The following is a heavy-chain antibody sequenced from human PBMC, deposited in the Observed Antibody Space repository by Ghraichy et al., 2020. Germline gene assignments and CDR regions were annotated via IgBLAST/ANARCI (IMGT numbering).Heavy chain of an antibody. J-gene: IGHJ4*02. CDR2: ISGSGVIT. Sequence: LTCAASGFPFSSYAMSWVRQAPGKGLEWVSGISGSGVITYYADSVKGRFTISRDNSKNTLYLQMNSLRAEDTAIYYCATRPYYDILTGYKGLDYWGQGTLVTVSS. D-gene: IGHD3-9*01. CDR1: GFPFSSYA. CDR3: ATRPYYDILTGYKGLDY. V-gene: IGHV3-23*01.